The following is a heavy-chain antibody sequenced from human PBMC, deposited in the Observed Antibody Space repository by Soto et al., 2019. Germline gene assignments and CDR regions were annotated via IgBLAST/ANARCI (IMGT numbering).Heavy chain of an antibody. CDR1: RFTFSGYG. CDR2: ISYDGSNK. V-gene: IGHV3-30*18. D-gene: IGHD2-21*02. Sequence: QVQLVESGGGVVQPGRSLRLSCAASRFTFSGYGMHWVRQAPGKGLERVAVISYDGSNKLYADSVKGRFTISRDNSRNTLDLQMNSLRDEDTAVYYCAKGGRAYCGGDCRYYFDYWGQGTLVTFSS. CDR3: AKGGRAYCGGDCRYYFDY. J-gene: IGHJ4*02.